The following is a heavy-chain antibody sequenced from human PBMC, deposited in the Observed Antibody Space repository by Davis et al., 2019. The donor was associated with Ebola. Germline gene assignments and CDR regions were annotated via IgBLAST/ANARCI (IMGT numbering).Heavy chain of an antibody. D-gene: IGHD6-19*01. CDR1: GYTFTSYG. CDR2: IIPIFVTA. Sequence: SVKVSCKASGYTFTSYGISWVRQAPGQRLEWMGGIIPIFVTANYAQKFQGRVTITADESTSTAYMELSSLRSDDTAVYYCARPAEVAGDDAFDIWGQGTMVTVSS. J-gene: IGHJ3*02. V-gene: IGHV1-69*13. CDR3: ARPAEVAGDDAFDI.